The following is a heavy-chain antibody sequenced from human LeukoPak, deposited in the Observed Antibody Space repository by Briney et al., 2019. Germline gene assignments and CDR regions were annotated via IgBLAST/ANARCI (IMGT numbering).Heavy chain of an antibody. CDR3: ATDRSYYDSRTHQGFDY. J-gene: IGHJ4*02. CDR1: GFTFSSYA. V-gene: IGHV3-30*01. D-gene: IGHD3-10*01. Sequence: GRSLRLSCAASGFTFSSYAMHWVRQAPGKGLEWVTLITYNGGDKYYADSVKGRFTISRDNSKNTLNLQMNSLRAEDTAVYYCATDRSYYDSRTHQGFDYWGQGTLVTVSS. CDR2: ITYNGGDK.